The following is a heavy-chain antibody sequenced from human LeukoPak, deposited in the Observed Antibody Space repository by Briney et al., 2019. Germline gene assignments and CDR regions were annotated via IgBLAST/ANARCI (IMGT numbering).Heavy chain of an antibody. Sequence: QPGGSLRLSCAASGFTFSSYGMHWVRQAPGKGLEWVAVISYDGSNKYYADSVKGRFTISRDNSKNTLYLQMNSLRAEDTALYYCAKVGATDYWGQGTLVTVSS. CDR2: ISYDGSNK. J-gene: IGHJ4*02. D-gene: IGHD1-26*01. CDR3: AKVGATDY. V-gene: IGHV3-30*18. CDR1: GFTFSSYG.